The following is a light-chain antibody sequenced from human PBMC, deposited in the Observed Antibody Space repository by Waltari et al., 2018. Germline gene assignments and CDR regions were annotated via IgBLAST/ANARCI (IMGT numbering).Light chain of an antibody. Sequence: EIVLTQSPGTLSLSPGERDTLSCRASQSFTRYLAWYQHKPGQAPRLLIYAASTRAAGIADRFSGSGFGTDFTLTISRLEPEDSAVYYCQHYVRLPVTFGQGTKVEIK. CDR3: QHYVRLPVT. CDR2: AAS. CDR1: QSFTRY. V-gene: IGKV3-20*01. J-gene: IGKJ1*01.